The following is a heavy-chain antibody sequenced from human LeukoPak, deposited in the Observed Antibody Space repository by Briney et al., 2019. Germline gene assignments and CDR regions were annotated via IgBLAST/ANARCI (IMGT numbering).Heavy chain of an antibody. J-gene: IGHJ4*02. D-gene: IGHD6-19*01. CDR2: IWYDGSNK. CDR3: ARDLTYSSGWYEFDY. Sequence: PGRPLRLSCAASGFTFSSYGMHWVRQAPGKGLEWVAVIWYDGSNKYYADSVKGRFTISRDNSKNTLYLQMNSLRAEDTAVYYCARDLTYSSGWYEFDYWGQGTLVTVSS. V-gene: IGHV3-33*01. CDR1: GFTFSSYG.